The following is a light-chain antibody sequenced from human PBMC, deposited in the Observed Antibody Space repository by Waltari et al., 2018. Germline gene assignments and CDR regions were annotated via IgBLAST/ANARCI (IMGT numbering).Light chain of an antibody. CDR2: KGS. Sequence: SSELTQPPSVPVSPGQTARITCSGETLPRQPASGYQQKPGQAPVLVMYKGSERPSEIPDRFSGSSSGTTVTLTISGVQQEDEGDYYCQSADSDGTFVFGGGTTVSVL. CDR1: TLPRQP. J-gene: IGLJ1*01. CDR3: QSADSDGTFV. V-gene: IGLV3-25*03.